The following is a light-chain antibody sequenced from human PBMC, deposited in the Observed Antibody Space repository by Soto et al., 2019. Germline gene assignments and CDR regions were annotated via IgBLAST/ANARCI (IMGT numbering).Light chain of an antibody. CDR1: SSNIGAGYD. Sequence: QYVLTQPPSVSGAPGQRVTISCTGSSSNIGAGYDVHWYQQLPGTAPKLLIYGNSNRPSGVPDRFSGSKSGTSASLAITGLQAEDEADYYCQSYDSSLSGSRVVFGGGTKVTV. CDR2: GNS. J-gene: IGLJ2*01. V-gene: IGLV1-40*01. CDR3: QSYDSSLSGSRVV.